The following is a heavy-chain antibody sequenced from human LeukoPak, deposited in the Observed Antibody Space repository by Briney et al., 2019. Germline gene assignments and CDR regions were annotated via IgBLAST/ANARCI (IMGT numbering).Heavy chain of an antibody. Sequence: GGSLRLSCAASGFSFSDYNMNWVRQAPGKGLEWVSYISSSGSTIYYADSVKGRFTISRDNAKNSLYLQMNSLRAEDTAVYYCAGDLMGIAYRGAFYYWGQGTLVTVSS. D-gene: IGHD6-13*01. CDR2: ISSSGSTI. V-gene: IGHV3-11*01. J-gene: IGHJ4*02. CDR1: GFSFSDYN. CDR3: AGDLMGIAYRGAFYY.